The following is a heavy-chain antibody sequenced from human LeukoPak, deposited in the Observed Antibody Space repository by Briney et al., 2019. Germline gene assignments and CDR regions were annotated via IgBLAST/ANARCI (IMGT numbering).Heavy chain of an antibody. D-gene: IGHD1-1*01. CDR2: TYYRSKWYN. CDR3: AREGSEGYLFDY. CDR1: GDSVSSSSAA. V-gene: IGHV6-1*01. Sequence: PPQTLSLTCAISGDSVSSSSAAWSWIRQSPSRGLEWLGRTYYRSKWYNDYAVSVKSRITINPDTSKNQFSLQVNSMTPEDTAVYYCAREGSEGYLFDYWGQGTLVTVSS. J-gene: IGHJ4*02.